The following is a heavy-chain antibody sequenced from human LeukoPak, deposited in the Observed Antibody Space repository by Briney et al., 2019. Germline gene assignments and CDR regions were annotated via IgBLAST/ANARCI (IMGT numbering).Heavy chain of an antibody. D-gene: IGHD2-2*01. CDR2: ISAYNGNT. CDR1: GYTFTSYG. J-gene: IGHJ2*01. Sequence: ASVKVSCKASGYTFTSYGISWVRQAPGQGLEWMGWISAYNGNTNYAQKLQGRVTMTTDTSTSTAYMELRSLRSDDTAVYYCARDLYQLLDYWYFDLWGHGTLVTVSS. V-gene: IGHV1-18*01. CDR3: ARDLYQLLDYWYFDL.